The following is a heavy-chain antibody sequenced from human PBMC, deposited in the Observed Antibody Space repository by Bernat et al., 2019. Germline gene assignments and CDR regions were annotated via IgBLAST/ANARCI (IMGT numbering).Heavy chain of an antibody. CDR2: IYSGGGT. CDR3: ARTPFRVAVVGTYHFDY. D-gene: IGHD6-19*01. V-gene: IGHV3-53*05. CDR1: GFSVSSNY. Sequence: EVQLVETGGGLIQPGGSLRLSCAASGFSVSSNYMSWVRQAPGKGLEWVSVIYSGGGTYYADSVKGRFTISRDNSKNTVSIQMNSLRAEDTAVYYCARTPFRVAVVGTYHFDYWGQGTLVTVSS. J-gene: IGHJ4*02.